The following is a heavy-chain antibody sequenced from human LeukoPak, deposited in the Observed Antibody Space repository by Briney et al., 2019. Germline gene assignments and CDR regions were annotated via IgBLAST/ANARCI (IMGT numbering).Heavy chain of an antibody. CDR2: IYSGGST. Sequence: GGSLRLSCAASGFTLSTYWMSWVRQAPGKGLEWVSVIYSGGSTYYADSVKGRFTISRDNSKNTLYLQMNSLRAEDTAVYYCARAPGNRLYYFDYWGQGTLVTVSS. CDR1: GFTLSTYW. J-gene: IGHJ4*02. CDR3: ARAPGNRLYYFDY. V-gene: IGHV3-53*01. D-gene: IGHD4-23*01.